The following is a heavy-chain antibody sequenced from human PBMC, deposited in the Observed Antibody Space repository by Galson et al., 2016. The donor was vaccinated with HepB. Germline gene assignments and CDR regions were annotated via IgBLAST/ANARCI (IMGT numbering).Heavy chain of an antibody. J-gene: IGHJ6*04. D-gene: IGHD1-14*01. Sequence: SLRLSCAASGFTFSNYAMHWVRQAPGKGLEWVAVISYDGSKKNYADSVKGRFTISRDNTKNTLYLQMNSLRLGDTAVYYCARDRGKNRVHYYYGRYVWGKRTTLTVSS. CDR1: GFTFSNYA. CDR3: ARDRGKNRVHYYYGRYV. CDR2: ISYDGSKK. V-gene: IGHV3-30-3*01.